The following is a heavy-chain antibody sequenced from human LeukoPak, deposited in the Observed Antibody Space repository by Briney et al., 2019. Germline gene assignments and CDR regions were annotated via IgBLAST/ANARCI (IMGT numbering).Heavy chain of an antibody. CDR2: IKQDGSEK. D-gene: IGHD1-26*01. CDR1: GFTFSNHW. CDR3: ARGGGSYYNY. J-gene: IGHJ4*02. V-gene: IGHV3-7*04. Sequence: GGSLRLSCTASGFTFSNHWMSWVRQAPGKGLEWVANIKQDGSEKYYVDSVKGRFTISGDNAKNSLYLQMNSLRAEDTAVYYCARGGGSYYNYWGQGTLVTVSS.